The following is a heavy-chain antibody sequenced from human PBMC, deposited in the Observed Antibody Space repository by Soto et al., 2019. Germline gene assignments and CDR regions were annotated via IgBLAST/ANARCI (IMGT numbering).Heavy chain of an antibody. D-gene: IGHD6-13*01. Sequence: EVQLVESGGVLVNPGGSLRLSCAASGFTFSNAWMSWVRQAPGKGLEWVGRIKRKTDGGTTDYAAPVKGRFTISRDDSKNTLYLQMNSLKTEDTAVYYCTTEAAAPYNWFDPWGQGTLVTVSS. V-gene: IGHV3-15*01. CDR2: IKRKTDGGTT. CDR3: TTEAAAPYNWFDP. CDR1: GFTFSNAW. J-gene: IGHJ5*02.